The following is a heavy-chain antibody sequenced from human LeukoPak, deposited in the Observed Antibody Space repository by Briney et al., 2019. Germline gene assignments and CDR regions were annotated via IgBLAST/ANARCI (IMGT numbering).Heavy chain of an antibody. CDR2: ISGSGGNT. CDR3: AKEGLSTVVVAAAPFDY. J-gene: IGHJ4*02. Sequence: PGGSLRLSCAASGFTFSSYAMSWVRQGPGKGLEWVSAISGSGGNTYYADSVKGRFTISRDNSKNTLYLQMNSLRAEDTAVYYCAKEGLSTVVVAAAPFDYWGQGTLVTVSS. D-gene: IGHD2-2*01. CDR1: GFTFSSYA. V-gene: IGHV3-23*01.